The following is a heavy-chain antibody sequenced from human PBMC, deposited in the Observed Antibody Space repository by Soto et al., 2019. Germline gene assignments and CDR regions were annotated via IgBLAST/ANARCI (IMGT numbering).Heavy chain of an antibody. V-gene: IGHV1-69*04. CDR1: GGTFNSYG. J-gene: IGHJ4*02. CDR3: AREKVGAVDY. D-gene: IGHD1-26*01. Sequence: SVKVSCKASGGTFNSYGITWVRQAPGQGLEWMGRIIPIPGIAYYAQKFQGRVTITADKSTTTAYMELSSLRFEDTAVYYCAREKVGAVDYWGQGTLVTVSS. CDR2: IIPIPGIA.